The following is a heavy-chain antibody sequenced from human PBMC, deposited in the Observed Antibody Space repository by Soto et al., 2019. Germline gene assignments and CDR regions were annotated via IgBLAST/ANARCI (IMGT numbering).Heavy chain of an antibody. CDR2: INPHGGST. CDR1: GDTFTSYY. J-gene: IGHJ5*02. Sequence: ASVKVSCKAPGDTFTSYYLNWLREGPGQGLEWMGVINPHGGSTKYAQKFQGRVTMTRDTSRSTVYMELRSLRSDDTAIYYCARSSGGNFGIIIEGSNWFDPWGQGTLVTVSS. D-gene: IGHD3-3*01. V-gene: IGHV1-46*01. CDR3: ARSSGGNFGIIIEGSNWFDP.